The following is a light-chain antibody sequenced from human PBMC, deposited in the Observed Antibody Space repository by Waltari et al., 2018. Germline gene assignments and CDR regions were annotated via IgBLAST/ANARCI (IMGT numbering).Light chain of an antibody. CDR2: HAS. Sequence: QLTQSPSSLSASVGDEITITCQASQAIYDFLSWYQQKPGQAPRLLIYHASNLETGVPSRFSGSGYGTQFSLTISVLLPEDFATYYCLQFDTAWLSFGGGTKVEIK. CDR3: LQFDTAWLS. CDR1: QAIYDF. V-gene: IGKV1-33*01. J-gene: IGKJ4*01.